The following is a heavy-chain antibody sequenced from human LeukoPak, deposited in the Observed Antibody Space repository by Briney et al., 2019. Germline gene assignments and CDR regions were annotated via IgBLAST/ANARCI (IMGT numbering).Heavy chain of an antibody. V-gene: IGHV3-48*01. D-gene: IGHD3-3*01. Sequence: GGSLRLSCAASGFTFSSYSFNWVRQAPGKGLEWVSYISSTSNSLYYADSVKGRFTISRDNAKNSLYLQLNSLRAEDTAVYYCAREPADFGDNWFDPWGQGTLVTVSS. J-gene: IGHJ5*02. CDR1: GFTFSSYS. CDR2: ISSTSNSL. CDR3: AREPADFGDNWFDP.